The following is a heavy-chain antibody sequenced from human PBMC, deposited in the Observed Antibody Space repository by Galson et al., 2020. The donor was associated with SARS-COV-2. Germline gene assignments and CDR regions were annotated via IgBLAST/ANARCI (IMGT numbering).Heavy chain of an antibody. V-gene: IGHV4-4*07. CDR1: GDSIRNYY. CDR2: IYTGGNT. D-gene: IGHD6-19*01. CDR3: ATSSDWAHESDY. J-gene: IGHJ4*02. Sequence: ETSETLSLTCTVSGDSIRNYYWSWIRQPAGRGLEWIGRIYTGGNTNYHPSLESRVTIPVDTSKMQFSLKLHSVTAADTAVYYCATSSDWAHESDYWGQGPLVTVSS.